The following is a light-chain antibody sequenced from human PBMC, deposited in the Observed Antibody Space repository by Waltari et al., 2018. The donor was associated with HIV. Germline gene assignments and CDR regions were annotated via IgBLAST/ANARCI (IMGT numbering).Light chain of an antibody. J-gene: IGLJ2*01. V-gene: IGLV3-25*03. Sequence: DLTQPPSVSVPPGQTATITCTGDAVTKRYGYWYQKKSGQAPVLLINKDTERLTGIPGRFSGSSAGTSLTLTINEVRAEDEAEYYCQSSDSSGVDFVVFGGGTKLTV. CDR3: QSSDSSGVDFVV. CDR1: AVTKRY. CDR2: KDT.